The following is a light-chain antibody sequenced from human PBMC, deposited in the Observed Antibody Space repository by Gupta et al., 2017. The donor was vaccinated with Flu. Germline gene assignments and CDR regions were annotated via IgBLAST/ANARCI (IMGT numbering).Light chain of an antibody. Sequence: QSVLTQPPSVSGAPGQRVTISCTVSSSDIGADYDVHWYQHLPGTAPRLLIYGNSNRPSGVPDRFSGSKSGTSASLAITGLQAEDEADYYCQSYDSSLSGPVFGGGTKLTVL. CDR1: SSDIGADYD. CDR2: GNS. V-gene: IGLV1-40*01. CDR3: QSYDSSLSGPV. J-gene: IGLJ2*01.